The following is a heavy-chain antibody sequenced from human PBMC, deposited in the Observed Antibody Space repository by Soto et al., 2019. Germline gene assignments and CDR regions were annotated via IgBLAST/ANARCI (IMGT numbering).Heavy chain of an antibody. J-gene: IGHJ4*02. CDR3: ARVLRFLEWLFGPGDY. Sequence: VASVKVSCKASGYTFTSYGISWVRQAPGQGLEWMGWISAYNGNTNYAQKLQGRVTMTTDTSTSTAYMELRSLRSDDTAVYYCARVLRFLEWLFGPGDYWGQGTLVTVPS. CDR2: ISAYNGNT. CDR1: GYTFTSYG. D-gene: IGHD3-3*01. V-gene: IGHV1-18*04.